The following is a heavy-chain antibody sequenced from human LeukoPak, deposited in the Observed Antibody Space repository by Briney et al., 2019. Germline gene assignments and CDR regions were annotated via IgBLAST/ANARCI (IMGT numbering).Heavy chain of an antibody. J-gene: IGHJ3*02. CDR2: IYYSGST. V-gene: IGHV4-39*01. CDR1: GVSISSSSYY. D-gene: IGHD6-13*01. CDR3: ARAASWYLGAFDI. Sequence: SETLSLTCTVSGVSISSSSYYWGWIRQPPGKGLEWIGSIYYSGSTYYNPSLKSRVTISVDTSKNQFSLKLSSVTAADTAVYYCARAASWYLGAFDIWGQGTMVTVSS.